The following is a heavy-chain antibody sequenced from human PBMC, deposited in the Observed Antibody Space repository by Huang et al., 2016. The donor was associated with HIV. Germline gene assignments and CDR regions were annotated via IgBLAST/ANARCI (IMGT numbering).Heavy chain of an antibody. CDR2: VYQSGST. Sequence: QLQLQESGPGQVKPSETLSLTCTVSGDFISSTTYYWGWIRQSPGKGLEWVGSVYQSGSTNYNPSLNGRVALSVDTARNQFSMRLNSVTAAETAVYYCASQHIGAAATWVWGRGTQVAVSS. CDR1: GDFISSTTYY. J-gene: IGHJ4*02. D-gene: IGHD6-13*01. V-gene: IGHV4-39*01. CDR3: ASQHIGAAATWV.